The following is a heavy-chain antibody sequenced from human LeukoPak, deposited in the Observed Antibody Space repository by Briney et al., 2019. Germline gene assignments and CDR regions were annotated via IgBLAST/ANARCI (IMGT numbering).Heavy chain of an antibody. CDR2: INHSGST. CDR3: VREGPIRFLEQIDY. D-gene: IGHD3-3*01. V-gene: IGHV4-34*01. CDR1: GGSFSGYY. Sequence: PSETLSLTCAVYGGSFSGYYWSWIRQPPGKGLEWIGEINHSGSTNYNPSLKSRVTISVDTSKNQFSLKLSSVTAADTALYFCVREGPIRFLEQIDYWGQGTLVTVSS. J-gene: IGHJ4*02.